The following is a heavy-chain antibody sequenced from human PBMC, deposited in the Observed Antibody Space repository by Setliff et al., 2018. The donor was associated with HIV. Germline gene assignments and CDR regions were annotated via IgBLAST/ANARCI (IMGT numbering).Heavy chain of an antibody. CDR3: ASMGYFGESYFQF. V-gene: IGHV1-2*02. CDR1: GYMFTAYH. Sequence: GASVKVSCKASGYMFTAYHVHWVRRAPGRGLEWMGNIDPNNGVTRSARNFQGRVTMTRDTSISTAYMELSGLTSDDTAVYYCASMGYFGESYFQFWGQGTPVTVSS. J-gene: IGHJ1*01. D-gene: IGHD3-10*01. CDR2: IDPNNGVT.